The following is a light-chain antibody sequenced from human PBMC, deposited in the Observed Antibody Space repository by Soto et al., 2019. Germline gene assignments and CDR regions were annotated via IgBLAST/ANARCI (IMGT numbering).Light chain of an antibody. V-gene: IGLV7-43*01. CDR2: STT. CDR1: TGAVTSGHF. J-gene: IGLJ2*01. CDR3: LLYYGGAQGVV. Sequence: QAVVTQEHSLTVSPGGTVTLTCASSTGAVTSGHFPNWIQQRPGQAPRTLMYSTTNKHSRNPARFSGSLLGGKAALTLSGVQPEDEAEYYCLLYYGGAQGVVFGGGTKLTVL.